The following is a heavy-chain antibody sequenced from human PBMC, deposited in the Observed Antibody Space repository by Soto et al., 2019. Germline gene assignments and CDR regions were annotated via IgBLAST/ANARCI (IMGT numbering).Heavy chain of an antibody. CDR2: INTGNGNT. J-gene: IGHJ6*02. CDR1: GYNFTMYA. V-gene: IGHV1-3*04. CDR3: ARGERLYYAHYGMDV. D-gene: IGHD2-21*01. Sequence: QVKLVQSGAEVKKPGASVKVSCKASGYNFTMYAMIWVRQAPGQRPEWMGWINTGNGNTKYSPKLQGRVTITRDTSASTAYMELSSLKSEDTAVYYCARGERLYYAHYGMDVWGQGSTVTVSS.